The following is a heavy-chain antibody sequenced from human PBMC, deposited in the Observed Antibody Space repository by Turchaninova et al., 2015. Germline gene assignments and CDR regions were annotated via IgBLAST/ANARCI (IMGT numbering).Heavy chain of an antibody. Sequence: QLQLQESGPGLVKPSETLSLTCTVSGGSISRSSYYWGWSRQPPGNGLEWIGIIYYSGSTYYNPALTSRVTISVDTSKNQFSLKLSSVTAADTAVYYCARLRIGYCSGGSCSRYMDVWGKGTTVTVSS. CDR3: ARLRIGYCSGGSCSRYMDV. CDR1: GGSISRSSYY. D-gene: IGHD2-15*01. V-gene: IGHV4-39*01. CDR2: IYYSGST. J-gene: IGHJ6*03.